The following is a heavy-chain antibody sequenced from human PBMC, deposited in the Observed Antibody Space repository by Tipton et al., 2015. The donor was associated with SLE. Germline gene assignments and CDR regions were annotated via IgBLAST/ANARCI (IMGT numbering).Heavy chain of an antibody. Sequence: TLSLTCTVSGGPISDYYWSWVRQSPERGLEWLGYIYYGGATNYNPAYKTRVNISQDTSNNQFSLSLTSVTAADTAIYLCAGGYYSDRPFNYWGQGALVTVPS. V-gene: IGHV4-59*07. CDR2: IYYGGAT. D-gene: IGHD1-26*01. CDR3: AGGYYSDRPFNY. CDR1: GGPISDYY. J-gene: IGHJ4*02.